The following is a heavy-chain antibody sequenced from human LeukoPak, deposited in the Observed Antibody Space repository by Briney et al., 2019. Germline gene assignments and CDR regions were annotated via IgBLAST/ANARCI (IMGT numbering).Heavy chain of an antibody. CDR1: GYSFSSYW. CDR2: IYPGDSDT. V-gene: IGHV5-51*01. J-gene: IGHJ4*02. D-gene: IGHD6-13*01. Sequence: GESLKISSKGSGYSFSSYWIGWVRQLPGKGLEWMGIIYPGDSDTRYSPSFQGQVTISADKSISTAYLPWSSLKASDTAMYYCASPYHRGVAAAGDYFDYWGQGTLVTVSS. CDR3: ASPYHRGVAAAGDYFDY.